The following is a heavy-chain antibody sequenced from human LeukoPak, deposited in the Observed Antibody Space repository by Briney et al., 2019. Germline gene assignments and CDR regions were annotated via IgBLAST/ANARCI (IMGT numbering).Heavy chain of an antibody. D-gene: IGHD3-10*02. V-gene: IGHV1-18*04. CDR3: ARVPDYVEYFQH. CDR2: ISAYNGNT. Sequence: ASVKVSCKASGYTFTSRYVHWVRQAPGQGLEWMGWISAYNGNTNYAQKLQGRVTMTTDTSTSTAYMELRSLRSDDTAVYYCARVPDYVEYFQHWGQGTLVTVSS. J-gene: IGHJ1*01. CDR1: GYTFTSRY.